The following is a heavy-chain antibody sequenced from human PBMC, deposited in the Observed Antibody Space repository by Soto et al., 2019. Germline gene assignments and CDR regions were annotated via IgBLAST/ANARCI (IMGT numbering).Heavy chain of an antibody. CDR2: IYGGGVT. CDR1: GITVSRNY. J-gene: IGHJ6*02. Sequence: EVQLVESGGGLIQSGGSLRLSCAASGITVSRNYMSWVRQAAGKGLEWVSVIYGGGVTQYTEFVQGRFIISRDNSKNTFYLQMNSLIAEDTAVYYCASGGEEILDVYGMDVWGQGTTVTVSS. CDR3: ASGGEEILDVYGMDV. V-gene: IGHV3-53*01. D-gene: IGHD3-10*01.